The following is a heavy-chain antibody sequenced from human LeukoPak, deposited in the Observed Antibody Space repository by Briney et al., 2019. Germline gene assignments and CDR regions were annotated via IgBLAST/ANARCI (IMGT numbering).Heavy chain of an antibody. CDR2: ISSSSSYI. V-gene: IGHV3-21*01. Sequence: PGGSLRLSGAASGFTFSSYSMNWVRQAPGKGLEWVSSISSSSSYIYYADSVKGRFTISRVNAKNSLYLQMNSLRAEDTAVYYCARDMRGAAAGNLDYWGQGTLVTVSS. CDR1: GFTFSSYS. D-gene: IGHD6-13*01. CDR3: ARDMRGAAAGNLDY. J-gene: IGHJ4*02.